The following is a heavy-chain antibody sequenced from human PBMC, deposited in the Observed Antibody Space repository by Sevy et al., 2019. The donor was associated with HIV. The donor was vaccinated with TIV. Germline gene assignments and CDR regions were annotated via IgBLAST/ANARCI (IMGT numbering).Heavy chain of an antibody. J-gene: IGHJ6*02. CDR3: GRLTTMPTSDEYGMDV. D-gene: IGHD4-17*01. V-gene: IGHV1-2*02. Sequence: ASVKVSCKASRYTFTDYYVHWVRQAPGQGLEWMGWINPNDGVTKYAQRFQGRFTMTRDTSISTAYMELNRLTPDDTAVYYCGRLTTMPTSDEYGMDVWGQGTTVTVSS. CDR1: RYTFTDYY. CDR2: INPNDGVT.